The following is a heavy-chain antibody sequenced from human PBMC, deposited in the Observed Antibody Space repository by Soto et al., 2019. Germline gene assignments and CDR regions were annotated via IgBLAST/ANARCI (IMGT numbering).Heavy chain of an antibody. CDR3: ARVGGYCSGGSCHHDAFDI. Sequence: QVQLVQSGAEVKKPGASVKVSCKASGYTFTSYYMHWVRQAPGQGLEWMGIINPSGGSTSYAQKFQGRVTMTRDTSTSTVYMEVSSLRSEDTAVYYCARVGGYCSGGSCHHDAFDIWGQGTMVTVSS. J-gene: IGHJ3*02. CDR1: GYTFTSYY. V-gene: IGHV1-46*01. CDR2: INPSGGST. D-gene: IGHD2-15*01.